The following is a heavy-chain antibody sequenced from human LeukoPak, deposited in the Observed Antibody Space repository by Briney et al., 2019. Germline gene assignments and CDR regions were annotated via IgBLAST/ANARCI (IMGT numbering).Heavy chain of an antibody. D-gene: IGHD3-3*01. CDR2: IYTSGST. V-gene: IGHV4-4*07. J-gene: IGHJ6*02. CDR1: GGSISSYY. Sequence: SETLSLTCTVSGGSISSYYLSWIRQPAGKGLEWIGRIYTSGSTNYNPSLKSRVTMSVDTSKNQFSLKLSSVTAADTAVYYCAITYYDFWSTKKFYGMDVWGQGTTVTVSS. CDR3: AITYYDFWSTKKFYGMDV.